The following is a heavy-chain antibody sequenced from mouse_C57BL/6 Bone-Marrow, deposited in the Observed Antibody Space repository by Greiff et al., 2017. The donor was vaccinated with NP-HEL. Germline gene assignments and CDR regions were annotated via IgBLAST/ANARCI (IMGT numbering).Heavy chain of an antibody. CDR3: ARHPGSSYWYFDV. CDR2: IWSDGST. D-gene: IGHD1-1*01. J-gene: IGHJ1*03. V-gene: IGHV2-6-1*01. CDR1: GFSLTSYG. Sequence: VMLVESGPGLVAPSQSLSITCTVSGFSLTSYGVHWVRQPPGKGLEWLVVIWSDGSTTYNSALKSRLSISKDNSKSQVFLKMNSRQTDDTAMYYCARHPGSSYWYFDVWGTGTTVTVSS.